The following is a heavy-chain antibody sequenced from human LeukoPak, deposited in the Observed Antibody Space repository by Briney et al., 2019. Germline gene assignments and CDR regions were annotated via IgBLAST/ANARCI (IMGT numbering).Heavy chain of an antibody. J-gene: IGHJ4*02. CDR1: GFTFSDSD. D-gene: IGHD5-12*01. Sequence: PGGSLRLSCAASGFTFSDSDIHWVRRASGKGLEWVGRIRSKSYNYATAYAASVKGRFIISRDDSGNTAYLQINSLTSEDTAVYYCLPDDYRTHWGQGTLVTVSS. V-gene: IGHV3-73*01. CDR2: IRSKSYNYAT. CDR3: LPDDYRTH.